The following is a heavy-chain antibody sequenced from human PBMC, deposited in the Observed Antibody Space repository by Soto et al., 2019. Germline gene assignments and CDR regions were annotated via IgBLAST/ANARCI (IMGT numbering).Heavy chain of an antibody. CDR1: GGTFSSYT. V-gene: IGHV1-69*02. J-gene: IGHJ1*01. CDR3: ARALSYCSGGSCYYRH. Sequence: SVKVSCRASGGTFSSYTISWVRQAPGQGLEWMGRIIPILGIANYAQKFQGRVTITADKSTSTAYMELSSLRSEDTAVYYCARALSYCSGGSCYYRHWGQGPRVTVPS. D-gene: IGHD2-15*01. CDR2: IIPILGIA.